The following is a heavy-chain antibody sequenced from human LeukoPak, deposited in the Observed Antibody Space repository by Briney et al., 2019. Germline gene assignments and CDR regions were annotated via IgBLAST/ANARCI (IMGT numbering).Heavy chain of an antibody. Sequence: SETLSLTCAVYGGSFSGYYWSWIRQPPGKGLEWIGYIYYSGSTNYNPSLKSRVTISVDTSKNQFSLKLSSVTAADTAVYYCARRTYYYDSSGYFFDWFDPWGQGTLVTVSS. V-gene: IGHV4-59*01. CDR1: GGSFSGYY. D-gene: IGHD3-22*01. J-gene: IGHJ5*02. CDR3: ARRTYYYDSSGYFFDWFDP. CDR2: IYYSGST.